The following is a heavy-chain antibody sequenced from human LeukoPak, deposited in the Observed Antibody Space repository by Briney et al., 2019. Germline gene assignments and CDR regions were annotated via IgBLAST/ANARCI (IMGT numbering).Heavy chain of an antibody. D-gene: IGHD3-10*01. Sequence: GGSLRLSCDASGFIFSDYYMSWVRQAPGKGLEWISYISNPSSTRYYADSVKGRFTISRDNAKNSLYLQMNSLRAEDTAVYYCARCGDGLPCDFDYWGQGTLVTVSS. V-gene: IGHV3-11*04. CDR1: GFIFSDYY. CDR3: ARCGDGLPCDFDY. J-gene: IGHJ4*02. CDR2: ISNPSSTR.